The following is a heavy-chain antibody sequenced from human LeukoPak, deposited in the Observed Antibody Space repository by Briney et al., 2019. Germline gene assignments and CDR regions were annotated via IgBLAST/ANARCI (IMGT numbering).Heavy chain of an antibody. CDR1: GGSFSGYY. D-gene: IGHD6-13*01. CDR2: INHSGST. V-gene: IGHV4-34*01. Sequence: SETLSLTCAVYGGSFSGYYWSWIRQPPGKGLEWIGEINHSGSTNYNPSLKSRVTISVDTSKNQFSLKLSSVTAADTAVYYCALKGGSSSFYYWGQGTLVTVSS. J-gene: IGHJ4*02. CDR3: ALKGGSSSFYY.